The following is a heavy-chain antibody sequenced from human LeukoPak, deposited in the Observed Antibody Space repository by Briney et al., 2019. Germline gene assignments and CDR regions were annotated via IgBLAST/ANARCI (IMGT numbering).Heavy chain of an antibody. V-gene: IGHV3-30*04. CDR3: ARDPYYYDSSGYYYGTSSFDY. D-gene: IGHD3-22*01. J-gene: IGHJ4*02. CDR1: GFTFSSYA. Sequence: GGSLRLSCAASGFTFSSYAMSWVRQAPGKGLEWVAAISYDGKDKFYADSVQGRFTISRDNAKNSLYLQMNSLRAEDTAVYYCARDPYYYDSSGYYYGTSSFDYWGQGTLVTVSS. CDR2: ISYDGKDK.